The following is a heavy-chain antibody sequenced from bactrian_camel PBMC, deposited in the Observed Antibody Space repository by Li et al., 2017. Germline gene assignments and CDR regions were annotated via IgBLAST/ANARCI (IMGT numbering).Heavy chain of an antibody. V-gene: IGHV3S54*01. CDR2: INASGGRT. J-gene: IGHJ4*01. CDR1: EFSLY. Sequence: HVQLVESGGGLVQPGTSARLPCVASEFSLYMVWVRQAPGKEREGVAAINASGGRTAYRNSVKGRFTISQDNAKNTLYLQMNSLNSEDTALYYCWSRAGWGQGTQVTVS. CDR3: WSRAG.